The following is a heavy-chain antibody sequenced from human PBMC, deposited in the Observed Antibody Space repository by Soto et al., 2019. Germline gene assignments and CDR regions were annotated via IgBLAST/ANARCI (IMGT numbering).Heavy chain of an antibody. CDR1: GFTFRAYS. D-gene: IGHD4-17*01. V-gene: IGHV3-48*02. Sequence: EVQLVESGGGLVQPGGSLRLSCEASGFTFRAYSVTWVGQAPGKGLEWVSYIISTGDTMYYADSVKGRFTISRDNAKNSVYLQMNSLRDEDTAVYYCARDRDYAFDYWGQGTLVTVSA. J-gene: IGHJ4*02. CDR3: ARDRDYAFDY. CDR2: IISTGDTM.